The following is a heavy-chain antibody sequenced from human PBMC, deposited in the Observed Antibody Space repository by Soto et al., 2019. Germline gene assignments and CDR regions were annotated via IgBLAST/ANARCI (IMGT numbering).Heavy chain of an antibody. Sequence: PSETLSLTCTVSGGSISSSSYYWGWIRQPPGKGLEWIGSIFYSGSTYYNPSLKSRVTISVDTSKNQFSLKLSSVTAADTAVYYCARHAKTRGIAAAGTPQLDYWGQGTLVTVSS. J-gene: IGHJ4*02. CDR3: ARHAKTRGIAAAGTPQLDY. D-gene: IGHD6-13*01. CDR2: IFYSGST. V-gene: IGHV4-39*01. CDR1: GGSISSSSYY.